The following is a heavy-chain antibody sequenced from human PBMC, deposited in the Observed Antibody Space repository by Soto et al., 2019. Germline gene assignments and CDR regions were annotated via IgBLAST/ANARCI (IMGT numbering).Heavy chain of an antibody. Sequence: GPSGKVSCKASGYTFTGYYMHWVRQAPGQGLEWMVWINPNSGGTNYAEKFQGWVTMTRATSVSTAYMEMSRLRSHDTAVDCCARESPPEVVVAPYYYYMDGWGRVTTGTVS. CDR1: GYTFTGYY. V-gene: IGHV1-2*04. CDR2: INPNSGGT. CDR3: ARESPPEVVVAPYYYYMDG. J-gene: IGHJ6*03. D-gene: IGHD2-15*01.